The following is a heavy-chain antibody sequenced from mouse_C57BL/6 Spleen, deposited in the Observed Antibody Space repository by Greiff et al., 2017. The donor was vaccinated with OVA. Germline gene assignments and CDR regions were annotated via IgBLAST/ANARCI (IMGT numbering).Heavy chain of an antibody. V-gene: IGHV5-17*01. CDR3: ARPDYYGSSSFDY. CDR1: GFTFSDYG. D-gene: IGHD1-1*01. CDR2: ISSGSSTI. Sequence: EVQGVESGGGLVKPGGSLKLSCAASGFTFSDYGMHWVRQAPEKGLEWVAYISSGSSTIYYADTVKGRFTISGDNAKNTLFLQMTSLRSEDTAMYYCARPDYYGSSSFDYWGQGTTLTVSS. J-gene: IGHJ2*01.